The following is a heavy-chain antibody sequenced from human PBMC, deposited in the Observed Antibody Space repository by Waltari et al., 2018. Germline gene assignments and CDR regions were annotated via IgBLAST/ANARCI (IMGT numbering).Heavy chain of an antibody. D-gene: IGHD6-6*01. CDR3: ARDLPTHSSSYAFDI. Sequence: QVQLQESGPGLVKPSETLSLTCAVSGYSISSGYYWGWLRQPPGKGLEWIGSIYHSGSTYYNPSLKSRVTISVDTSKNQFSLKLSSVTAADTAVYYCARDLPTHSSSYAFDIWGQGTMVTVSS. CDR1: GYSISSGYY. V-gene: IGHV4-38-2*02. CDR2: IYHSGST. J-gene: IGHJ3*02.